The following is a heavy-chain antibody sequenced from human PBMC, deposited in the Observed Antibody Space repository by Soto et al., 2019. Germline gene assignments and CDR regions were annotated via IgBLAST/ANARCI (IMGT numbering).Heavy chain of an antibody. CDR2: FPPYGGSA. D-gene: IGHD1-26*01. CDR1: GYKFINYN. J-gene: IGHJ4*02. Sequence: QVQLVQSGAEVTKPGASVKLSCKASGYKFINYNIHWVRKAPGQGLEWIGTFPPYGGSATYAQKFQGRVTMGRDMSATIAYMELSGLRSEDTAVYFCARDSSEPATNFYFDYWGQGALVAVSS. V-gene: IGHV1-46*01. CDR3: ARDSSEPATNFYFDY.